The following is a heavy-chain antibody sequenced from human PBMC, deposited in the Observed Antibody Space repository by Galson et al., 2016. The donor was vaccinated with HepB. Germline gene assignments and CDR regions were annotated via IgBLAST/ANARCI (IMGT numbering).Heavy chain of an antibody. J-gene: IGHJ5*02. CDR2: IIPILGTA. V-gene: IGHV1-69*13. CDR3: ARIVGRPEDIVLVPGGAPAYVANWFDL. D-gene: IGHD2-2*01. Sequence: SVKVSCKASGGTFTSYGLNWLRQAPGQGFEWMGVIIPILGTANYAQKFQGRVTISADDSTSTVYMEIRSLRSEDTAIYYCARIVGRPEDIVLVPGGAPAYVANWFDLGGQGTLVTVS. CDR1: GGTFTSYG.